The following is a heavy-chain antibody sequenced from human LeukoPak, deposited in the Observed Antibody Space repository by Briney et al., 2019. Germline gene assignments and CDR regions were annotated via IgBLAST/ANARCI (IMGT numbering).Heavy chain of an antibody. CDR2: ISGSGGST. CDR1: GFTFSSYA. V-gene: IGHV3-23*01. CDR3: AREDFWSGYYY. D-gene: IGHD3-3*01. J-gene: IGHJ4*02. Sequence: PGGSLRLSCAASGFTFSSYAMSWVRQAPGKGLEWVSAISGSGGSTYYADSVKGRFTISRDNAKNSLYLQMNSLRAEDTAVYYCAREDFWSGYYYWGQGTLVTVSS.